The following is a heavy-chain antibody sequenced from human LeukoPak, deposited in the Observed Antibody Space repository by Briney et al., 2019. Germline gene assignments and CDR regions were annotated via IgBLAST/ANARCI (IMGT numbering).Heavy chain of an antibody. D-gene: IGHD6-13*01. CDR2: ISSNGDST. CDR3: ARDLGFAAAGTVAFDP. V-gene: IGHV3-64*01. J-gene: IGHJ5*02. CDR1: GFTFSSYA. Sequence: GGSLRLSCAASGFTFSSYAIHWVRQAPGKGLEYVSVISSNGDSTYYANSVKGRFTISRDNSKNTLYLQMGSLRAEDMAVYYCARDLGFAAAGTVAFDPWGQGTLVIVSS.